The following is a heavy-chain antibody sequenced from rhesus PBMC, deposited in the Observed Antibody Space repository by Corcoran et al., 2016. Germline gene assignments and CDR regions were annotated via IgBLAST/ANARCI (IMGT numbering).Heavy chain of an antibody. D-gene: IGHD2-21*01. Sequence: QVQLQESGPGLVKPSETLSLTCAVAGYSISRGYGWSWIRQPPGKGLEWVGYIVGSSGSTTSNPSLKSRVTISKDTSKNQFSLKLSSVTAADTAVYYCARAPGGWYFDYWGQGVLVTVSS. J-gene: IGHJ4*01. V-gene: IGHV4-127*01. CDR1: GYSISRGYG. CDR2: IVGSSGST. CDR3: ARAPGGWYFDY.